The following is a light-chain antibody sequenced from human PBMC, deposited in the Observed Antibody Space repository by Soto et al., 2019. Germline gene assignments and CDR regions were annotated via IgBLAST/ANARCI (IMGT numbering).Light chain of an antibody. CDR3: AAWDYSLNAYV. CDR1: DSNIXXNS. Sequence: QSVLTQPPSASGTAGQVVTISCSGGDSNIXXNSVYWYQHLPRMAPKLLIYYNNQRPSGVPDRFSGSRSXXSASLAITGLQSQDEADYYCAAWDYSLNAYVFGTGTKVTVL. V-gene: IGLV1-44*01. CDR2: YNN. J-gene: IGLJ1*01.